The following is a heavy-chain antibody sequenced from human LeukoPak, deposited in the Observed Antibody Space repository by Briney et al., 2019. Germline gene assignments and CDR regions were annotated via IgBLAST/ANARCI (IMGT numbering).Heavy chain of an antibody. Sequence: PAETLSLTCAVSGGSLSGYYWSWIRQPPGKGLEWIGAINHSGSTNYNPSLKSRVTISVDTSNNHFSLKLSSVTAADTAVYYCARPRFGIVGHRRGYYFDYWGQGTLVTVSS. CDR2: INHSGST. CDR3: ARPRFGIVGHRRGYYFDY. D-gene: IGHD2-15*01. CDR1: GGSLSGYY. J-gene: IGHJ4*02. V-gene: IGHV4-34*01.